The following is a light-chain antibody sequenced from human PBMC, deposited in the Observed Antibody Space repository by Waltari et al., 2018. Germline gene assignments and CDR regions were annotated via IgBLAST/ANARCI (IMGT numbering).Light chain of an antibody. V-gene: IGLV2-14*01. Sequence: QSALTQPASVSGPPGQSTTISCSGTDSDVGAYAFVPRYQQHPGKAPHLIIYEVSNRPSGISNRFSASKSGNTASLTISGLQAEDEADYYCSSYTTSSAPGVFGTGTRVTVL. CDR2: EVS. CDR3: SSYTTSSAPGV. J-gene: IGLJ1*01. CDR1: DSDVGAYAF.